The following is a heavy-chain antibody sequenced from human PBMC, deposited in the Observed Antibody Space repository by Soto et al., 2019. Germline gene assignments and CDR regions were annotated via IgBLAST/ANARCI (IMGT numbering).Heavy chain of an antibody. Sequence: EVQVVESGGGFVEPGGSLRLSCAASGFSFTSAWLTWVRQAPGKGLEWVGRIKSETDGGTTAFAAPVKDRFTMSRDDAENTVSLQMNSLKTEDTAMYYCIRQVTISGAPFIYWGQGILVTVSS. CDR1: GFSFTSAW. CDR3: IRQVTISGAPFIY. J-gene: IGHJ4*02. CDR2: IKSETDGGTT. V-gene: IGHV3-15*07. D-gene: IGHD3-3*01.